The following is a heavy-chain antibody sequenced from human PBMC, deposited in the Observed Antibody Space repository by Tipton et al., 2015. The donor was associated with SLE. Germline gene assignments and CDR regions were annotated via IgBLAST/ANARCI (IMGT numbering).Heavy chain of an antibody. CDR2: ISSSGSTI. V-gene: IGHV3-48*03. J-gene: IGHJ6*02. D-gene: IGHD4-11*01. CDR1: GFTFSSYE. Sequence: GSLRLSCAASGFTFSSYEMNWVRQAPGKGLEWVSYISSSGSTIYYADSVKGRFTISRDNAKNSLYLQMNSLRAEDTAVYYCARQITVREVLGSYGMDVWGQGTTVTVSS. CDR3: ARQITVREVLGSYGMDV.